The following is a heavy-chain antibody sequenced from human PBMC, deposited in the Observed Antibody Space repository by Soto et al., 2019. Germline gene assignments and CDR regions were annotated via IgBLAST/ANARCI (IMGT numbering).Heavy chain of an antibody. Sequence: PSETLSLTCTVSGGSISSYYWSWIRQPPGKGLEWIGYIYYSGSTNYNPSLKSRVTISVDTSKDQFSLKLSSVTAADTAVYYCARVGISKIFGVVKPYNWFDTWGQGTLVTVSS. V-gene: IGHV4-59*01. D-gene: IGHD3-3*01. CDR2: IYYSGST. CDR3: ARVGISKIFGVVKPYNWFDT. CDR1: GGSISSYY. J-gene: IGHJ5*02.